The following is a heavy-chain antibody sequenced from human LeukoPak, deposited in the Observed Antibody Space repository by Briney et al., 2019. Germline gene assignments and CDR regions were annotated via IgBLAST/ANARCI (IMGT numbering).Heavy chain of an antibody. CDR2: IYYSGST. CDR3: AGESPTSLDY. V-gene: IGHV4-59*01. CDR1: GGSISSYY. D-gene: IGHD6-6*01. J-gene: IGHJ4*02. Sequence: SETLSLTCTVSGGSISSYYWSWIRQPPGKGLEWIGYIYYSGSTNYNPSLKSRVTISVDTSKNQFSLKLSSVTAADTAVYYCAGESPTSLDYWGQGTLVTVSS.